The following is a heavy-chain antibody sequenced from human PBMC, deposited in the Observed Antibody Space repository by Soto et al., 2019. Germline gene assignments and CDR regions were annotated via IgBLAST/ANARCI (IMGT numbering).Heavy chain of an antibody. Sequence: QVQLVESVGSVVQPGRSLRLSCAASGFTFSNYGMHWVRQAPGKGLEWVAVISYHGSDKYYADSVKGRFTISRDNSKNTLYLHMDSLRAEDTAVYYCAKDHLTTTVTTVGYWGQGTLVTVSS. J-gene: IGHJ4*02. D-gene: IGHD4-17*01. CDR3: AKDHLTTTVTTVGY. CDR2: ISYHGSDK. CDR1: GFTFSNYG. V-gene: IGHV3-30*18.